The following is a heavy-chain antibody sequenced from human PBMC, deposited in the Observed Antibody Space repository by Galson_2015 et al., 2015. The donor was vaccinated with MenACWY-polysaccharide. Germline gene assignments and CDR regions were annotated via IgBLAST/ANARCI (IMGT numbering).Heavy chain of an antibody. J-gene: IGHJ6*02. V-gene: IGHV3-48*01. CDR3: ARERATVIADSNGMDV. CDR1: GFDFTRYS. D-gene: IGHD2-21*01. CDR2: ITGSSETI. Sequence: SLRLSRAASGFDFTRYSMNWVRQAPGKGLEWLSYITGSSETIYYADSVKGRFTISRDNAQKSLVLQLRSLTVEDTAVYYCARERATVIADSNGMDVWGQGTAVTVSS.